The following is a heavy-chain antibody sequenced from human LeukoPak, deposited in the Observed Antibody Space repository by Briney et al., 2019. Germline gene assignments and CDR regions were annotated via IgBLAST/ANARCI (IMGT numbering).Heavy chain of an antibody. J-gene: IGHJ4*02. CDR1: GDSMSNFY. D-gene: IGHD3-22*01. CDR2: IYTNGGT. CDR3: ARVRYDSSVENFDY. Sequence: SETLSLTCTVSGDSMSNFYWSWIRQPAGKGLEWIGRIYTNGGTNYISSLKSRVTVSLDTSRNQFSLKLSSVTAADTAVYYCARVRYDSSVENFDYWGQGTLVTVSS. V-gene: IGHV4-4*07.